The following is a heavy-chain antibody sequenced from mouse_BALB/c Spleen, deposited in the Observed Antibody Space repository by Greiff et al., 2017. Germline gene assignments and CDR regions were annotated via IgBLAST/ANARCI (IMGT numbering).Heavy chain of an antibody. CDR1: GYTFTSYV. CDR3: ARTFYYDYDGSFAY. CDR2: INPYNDGT. Sequence: EVQLQESGPELVKPGASVKMSCKASGYTFTSYVMHWVKQKPGQGLEWIGYINPYNDGTKYNEKFKGKATLTSDKSSSTAYMELSSLTSEDSAVYYCARTFYYDYDGSFAYWGQGTLVTVSA. J-gene: IGHJ3*01. D-gene: IGHD2-4*01. V-gene: IGHV1-14*01.